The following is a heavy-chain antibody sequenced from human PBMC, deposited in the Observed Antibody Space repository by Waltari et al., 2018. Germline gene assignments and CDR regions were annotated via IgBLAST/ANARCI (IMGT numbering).Heavy chain of an antibody. CDR1: GFTFSSYS. Sequence: QVQLVESGGGVVQPGRSLRLSCAASGFTFSSYSLHWVRLAPGKGLEWVAVSSPDGSNKNYADSVKGRFTISRDNSRGTLFLQMNSLRVEDTAVYYCAKVGCTGRSCRRMDYWGQGTLVTVSS. V-gene: IGHV3-30-3*01. CDR3: AKVGCTGRSCRRMDY. D-gene: IGHD2-8*02. J-gene: IGHJ4*02. CDR2: SSPDGSNK.